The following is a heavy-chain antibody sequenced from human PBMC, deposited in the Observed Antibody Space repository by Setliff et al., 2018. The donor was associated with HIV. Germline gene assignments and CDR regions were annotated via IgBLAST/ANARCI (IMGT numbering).Heavy chain of an antibody. J-gene: IGHJ4*02. CDR3: ARGGLGVVGAIDY. D-gene: IGHD2-15*01. V-gene: IGHV4-34*01. CDR1: GGSFSGYY. CDR2: IIHSGGT. Sequence: TLSLTCAVYGGSFSGYYWTWIRQPPGRGLEWIGEIIHSGGTNYNRTLKSRVTISVDTSKNQFSLNLSSVTAADTAVYYCARGGLGVVGAIDYWSQGTLVTVSS.